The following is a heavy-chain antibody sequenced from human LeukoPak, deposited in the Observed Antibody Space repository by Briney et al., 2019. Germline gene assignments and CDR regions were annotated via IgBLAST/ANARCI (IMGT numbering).Heavy chain of an antibody. CDR2: ISGSGGST. Sequence: PGGSLRLSCAASGFTFSSYGMSWVRQAPGKGLEWVSAISGSGGSTYYADSVKGRFTISRDNSKNTLYLQMNSLRAEDTAVYYCARRENYYGSGNWFDPWGQGTLVTVSS. CDR3: ARRENYYGSGNWFDP. V-gene: IGHV3-23*01. D-gene: IGHD3-10*01. CDR1: GFTFSSYG. J-gene: IGHJ5*02.